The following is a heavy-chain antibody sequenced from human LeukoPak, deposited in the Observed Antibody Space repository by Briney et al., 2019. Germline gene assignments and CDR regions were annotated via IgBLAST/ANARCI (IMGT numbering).Heavy chain of an antibody. V-gene: IGHV4-39*07. CDR2: IYYSGST. CDR3: ARYRGSSWYWFDP. CDR1: GGSISSSSYY. Sequence: PSETLSLTCTVSGGSISSSSYYWGWIRQPPGKGLEWIGSIYYSGSTYYNPSLKSRVTISVDTSKNQFSLKLSSVTAADTAVYYCARYRGSSWYWFDPWGQGTLVTVSS. D-gene: IGHD6-13*01. J-gene: IGHJ5*02.